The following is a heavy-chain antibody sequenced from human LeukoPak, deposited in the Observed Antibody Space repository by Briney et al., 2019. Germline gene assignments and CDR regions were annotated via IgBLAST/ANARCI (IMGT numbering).Heavy chain of an antibody. CDR1: GYTFTSYY. D-gene: IGHD3-22*01. CDR3: ARTLYYYDSSGYLGGY. CDR2: INPNSGGT. V-gene: IGHV1-2*02. Sequence: ASVKVSCKASGYTFTSYYMHWVRQAPGQGLEWMGWINPNSGGTNYAQKFQGRVTMTRDTSISTAYMELSRLRSDDTAVYYCARTLYYYDSSGYLGGYWGQGTLVTVSS. J-gene: IGHJ4*02.